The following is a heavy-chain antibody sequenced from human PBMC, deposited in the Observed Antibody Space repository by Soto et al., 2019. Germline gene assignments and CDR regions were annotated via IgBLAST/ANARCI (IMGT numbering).Heavy chain of an antibody. V-gene: IGHV3-23*01. CDR1: GFTFSSYA. CDR2: ISGSGGST. D-gene: IGHD3-22*01. Sequence: GGSLRLSCAASGFTFSSYAMSWVRQAPGKGLEWVSAISGSGGSTYYADSVKGRFTISRDNSKNTLYLQMNSLRAEDRAVYYCASHYYDSSGYYYYFDYWGQGTLVTVSS. J-gene: IGHJ4*02. CDR3: ASHYYDSSGYYYYFDY.